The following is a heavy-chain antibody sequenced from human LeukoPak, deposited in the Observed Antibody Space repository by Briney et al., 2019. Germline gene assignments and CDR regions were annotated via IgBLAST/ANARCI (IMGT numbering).Heavy chain of an antibody. Sequence: ETLSLTCTVSGGTISGSSYYWGWIRQPPGKGLEWIGSIYYSGSTYYNPSLKSRVTISVDTSKNHFSLKLSSVTAADTAVYYCTRREGYCSNGICYIFYDYWGQGTLVTVSS. J-gene: IGHJ4*02. CDR1: GGTISGSSYY. V-gene: IGHV4-39*02. CDR2: IYYSGST. D-gene: IGHD2-8*01. CDR3: TRREGYCSNGICYIFYDY.